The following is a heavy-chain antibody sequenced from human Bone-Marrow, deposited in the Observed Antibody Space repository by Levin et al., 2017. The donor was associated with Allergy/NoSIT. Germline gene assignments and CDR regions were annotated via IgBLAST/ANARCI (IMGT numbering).Heavy chain of an antibody. CDR2: IKSDTHGGTA. J-gene: IGHJ4*02. D-gene: IGHD3-10*01. CDR3: TTPTAFGDLLSSGGDY. Sequence: NPGGSLRLSCAVSGITVTNAWMNWVRQAPGKGLEWVARIKSDTHGGTADYAAPVKGRFAISRDGSRNTLYLEMHSLKAEDTAVYYCTTPTAFGDLLSSGGDYWGQGSLVTVSP. V-gene: IGHV3-15*01. CDR1: GITVTNAW.